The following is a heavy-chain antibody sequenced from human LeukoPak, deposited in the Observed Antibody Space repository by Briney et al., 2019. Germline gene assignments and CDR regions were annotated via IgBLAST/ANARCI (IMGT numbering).Heavy chain of an antibody. J-gene: IGHJ4*02. CDR1: GGTFSSYA. D-gene: IGHD3-22*01. V-gene: IGHV1-69*04. CDR3: DTYYYDSSALREFDY. Sequence: SVKVSCKASGGTFSSYAISWVRQAPGQGLEWMGRIIPILGIANYAQKFQGRVTITADKSTSTAYMELSSLRSEDTAVYYCDTYYYDSSALREFDYWGQGTLVSVSS. CDR2: IIPILGIA.